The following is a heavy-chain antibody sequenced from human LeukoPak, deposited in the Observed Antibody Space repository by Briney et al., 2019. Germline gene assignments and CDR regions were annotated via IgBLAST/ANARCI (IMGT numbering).Heavy chain of an antibody. D-gene: IGHD3-16*01. V-gene: IGHV4-4*02. CDR2: IYHSGST. CDR1: GGSISSSNW. CDR3: ARVKARATMGVYFDY. Sequence: SGTLSLTCAVSGGSISSSNWWSWVRQPPGKGLEWIGEIYHSGSTNYNPSLKSRVTISVDKSKNQFSLKLGSVTAADTAVYYCARVKARATMGVYFDYWGQGTLVTVSS. J-gene: IGHJ4*02.